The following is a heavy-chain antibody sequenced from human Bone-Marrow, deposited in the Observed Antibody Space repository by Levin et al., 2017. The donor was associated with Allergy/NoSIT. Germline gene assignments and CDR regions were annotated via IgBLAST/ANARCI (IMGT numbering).Heavy chain of an antibody. J-gene: IGHJ3*02. CDR3: ARGKAVAGQGGDAFDI. CDR2: IGTAGDT. D-gene: IGHD6-19*01. Sequence: GGSLRLSCAASGFTFSSYDMHWVRQATGKGLEWVSAIGTAGDTYYPGSVKGRFTISRENAKNSLYLQMNSLRAGDTAVYYCARGKAVAGQGGDAFDIWGQGTMVTVSS. V-gene: IGHV3-13*01. CDR1: GFTFSSYD.